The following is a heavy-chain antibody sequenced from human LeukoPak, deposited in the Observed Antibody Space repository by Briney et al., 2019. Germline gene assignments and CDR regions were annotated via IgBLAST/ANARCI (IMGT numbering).Heavy chain of an antibody. Sequence: PGGSLRLSCAASGFTFSSYAMSWVRQAPGKGLEWVSAISGSGGSTYYADSVKGRFTISRDNSKNTLYLQMNSLRAEDTAVYYCAKNDVVVVAATQNYFDYWGQGTLVTVSS. V-gene: IGHV3-23*01. J-gene: IGHJ4*02. CDR2: ISGSGGST. CDR3: AKNDVVVVAATQNYFDY. CDR1: GFTFSSYA. D-gene: IGHD2-15*01.